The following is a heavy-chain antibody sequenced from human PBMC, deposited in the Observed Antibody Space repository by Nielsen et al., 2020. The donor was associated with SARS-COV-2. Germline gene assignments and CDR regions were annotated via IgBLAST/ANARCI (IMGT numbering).Heavy chain of an antibody. V-gene: IGHV3-30*04. J-gene: IGHJ4*02. CDR2: ISYDGSNK. D-gene: IGHD2-15*01. CDR3: ARDSCTGGSCFDY. CDR1: GFTFSSYA. Sequence: GGSMRLSCAASGFTFSSYAMNWVRKATGKGLEWVAVISYDGSNKYYANSVKGRFTISRDNSKNTLYLKMKSVSADDRAVYYCARDSCTGGSCFDYWGQGTLVTVSS.